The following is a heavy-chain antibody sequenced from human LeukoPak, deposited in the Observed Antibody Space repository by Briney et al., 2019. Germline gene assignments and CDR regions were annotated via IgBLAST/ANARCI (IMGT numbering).Heavy chain of an antibody. CDR1: GFTFSSYG. CDR3: ARESMPQDYFDY. V-gene: IGHV3-33*01. D-gene: IGHD2-2*01. J-gene: IGHJ4*02. Sequence: PGGSLRLSCAASGFTFSSYGMHWVRQAPGKGLEWVAVIWYDGSNKYYADSVKGRFTISRDNSKNTLYLQMNSLRAEDTAVYYCARESMPQDYFDYWGQGTLVTVSS. CDR2: IWYDGSNK.